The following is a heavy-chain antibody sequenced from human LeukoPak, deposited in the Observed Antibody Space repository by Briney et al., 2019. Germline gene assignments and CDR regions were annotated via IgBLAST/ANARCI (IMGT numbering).Heavy chain of an antibody. CDR1: GGSISSYY. CDR2: IYYSGST. V-gene: IGHV4-59*01. J-gene: IGHJ3*02. Sequence: PSETLSLTCTVSGGSISSYYWSWIRQPPGKGLEWIGYIYYSGSTNYNPSLKSRVTISVDTSKNQFSLKLSSVTAADTAVYYCARLGGTYYDSFDIWGQGTMVTVSS. CDR3: ARLGGTYYDSFDI. D-gene: IGHD3-10*01.